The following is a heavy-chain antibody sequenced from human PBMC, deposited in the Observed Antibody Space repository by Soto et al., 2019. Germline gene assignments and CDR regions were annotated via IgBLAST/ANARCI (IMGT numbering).Heavy chain of an antibody. Sequence: SVKVSCKASGCTFSSYAISWVRQAPGQGLEWMGGIIPIFGTANYAQKFQGRVTITADESTSTAYMELSSLRSEDTAVYYCARRPLEIAAAGIFDYWGQGTLVTVSS. CDR2: IIPIFGTA. V-gene: IGHV1-69*13. CDR1: GCTFSSYA. CDR3: ARRPLEIAAAGIFDY. J-gene: IGHJ4*02. D-gene: IGHD6-13*01.